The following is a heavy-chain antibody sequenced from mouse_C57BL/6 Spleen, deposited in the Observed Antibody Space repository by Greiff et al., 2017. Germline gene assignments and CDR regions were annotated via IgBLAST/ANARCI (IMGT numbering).Heavy chain of an antibody. V-gene: IGHV1-53*01. CDR1: GYTFTSYW. J-gene: IGHJ4*01. CDR2: INPSNGGT. Sequence: QVQLQQPGTELVKPGASVKLSCKASGYTFTSYWMHWVKQGPGQGLEWIGNINPSNGGTNYNEKFKSKATLTVDKSSSTAYMQLSSLTSEDSAVXYCAGSPYYYGSSYAMDYWGQGTSVTVSS. D-gene: IGHD1-1*01. CDR3: AGSPYYYGSSYAMDY.